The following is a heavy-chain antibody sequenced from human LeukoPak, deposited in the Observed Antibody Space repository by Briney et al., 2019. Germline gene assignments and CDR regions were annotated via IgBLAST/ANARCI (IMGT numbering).Heavy chain of an antibody. D-gene: IGHD5-12*01. CDR1: GGSISSHY. CDR2: IYYSGST. Sequence: PSETLSLTCTVSGGSISSHYWSWIRQPPGKGLEWIGYIYYSGSTNYNPSLKSRVTISVDTSKNQFSLKLSSVTAADTAVYYCAIDGSGYTIWGQGTLVTVSS. CDR3: AIDGSGYTI. V-gene: IGHV4-59*11. J-gene: IGHJ4*02.